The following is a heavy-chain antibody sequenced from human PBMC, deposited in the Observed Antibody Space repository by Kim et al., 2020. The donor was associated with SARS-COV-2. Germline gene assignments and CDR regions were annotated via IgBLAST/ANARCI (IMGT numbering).Heavy chain of an antibody. J-gene: IGHJ6*02. CDR2: IIPILGIA. V-gene: IGHV1-69*04. CDR1: GGTFSSYA. CDR3: ARGSSSCPCGMDV. D-gene: IGHD6-13*01. Sequence: SVKVSCKASGGTFSSYAISWVRQAPGQGLEWMGRIIPILGIANYAQKFQGRVTITADKSTSTAYMELSSLRSEDTAVYYCARGSSSCPCGMDVWGQGTTVTVSS.